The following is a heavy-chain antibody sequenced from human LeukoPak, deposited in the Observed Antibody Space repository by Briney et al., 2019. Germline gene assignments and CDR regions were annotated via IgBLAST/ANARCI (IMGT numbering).Heavy chain of an antibody. D-gene: IGHD5-18*01. CDR1: GFTFDDYA. Sequence: GRSLRLSCAASGFTFDDYAMPWVRQAPGKGLEWVSGISWNSGSIGYADSVKGRFTISRDNAKNSLYLQMNSLRAEDTALYYCARQTAMAPIDDYWGQGTLVTVSS. CDR2: ISWNSGSI. J-gene: IGHJ4*02. V-gene: IGHV3-9*01. CDR3: ARQTAMAPIDDY.